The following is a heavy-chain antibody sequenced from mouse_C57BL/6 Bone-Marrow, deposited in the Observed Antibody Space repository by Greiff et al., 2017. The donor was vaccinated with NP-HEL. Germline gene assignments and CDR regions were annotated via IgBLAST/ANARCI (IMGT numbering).Heavy chain of an antibody. V-gene: IGHV5-17*01. CDR3: AVLGFAY. Sequence: EVQRVESGGGLVKPGGSLKLSCAASGFTFSDYGMHWVRQAPEKGLEWVAYISSGSSTIYYADTVQGRFTISRDNAKNTLFLQMTSLRSEDTAMYYCAVLGFAYWGQGTLVTVSA. CDR2: ISSGSSTI. J-gene: IGHJ3*01. CDR1: GFTFSDYG. D-gene: IGHD2-14*01.